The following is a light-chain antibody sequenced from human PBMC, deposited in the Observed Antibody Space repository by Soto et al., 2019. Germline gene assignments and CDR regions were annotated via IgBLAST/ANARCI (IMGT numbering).Light chain of an antibody. Sequence: QSALTQPASGSGSPGQSITISCTGTSSNVGGYNYVSWYQQHPGKAPKLMIYEVSNMPSWVSNRFYGYKSGNTASMTISGLQAEDEDDYYCSSYTSNSTHVVFGGGTKRNVL. J-gene: IGLJ2*01. CDR1: SSNVGGYNY. CDR3: SSYTSNSTHVV. V-gene: IGLV2-14*01. CDR2: EVS.